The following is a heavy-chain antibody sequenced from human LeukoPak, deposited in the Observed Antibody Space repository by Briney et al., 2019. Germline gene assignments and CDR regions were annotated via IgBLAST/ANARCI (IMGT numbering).Heavy chain of an antibody. D-gene: IGHD3-22*01. Sequence: PGGSLRLSCEGSGFTFSNYWMGWVRQAPGKGLQWVANIKTDGSEKYYVDSVKGRFTISRDNAKNSLYLQMNSPRAEDTAVYYCATYSSLNRREFQYWGQGTRLTVSS. V-gene: IGHV3-7*01. CDR2: IKTDGSEK. CDR3: ATYSSLNRREFQY. J-gene: IGHJ1*01. CDR1: GFTFSNYW.